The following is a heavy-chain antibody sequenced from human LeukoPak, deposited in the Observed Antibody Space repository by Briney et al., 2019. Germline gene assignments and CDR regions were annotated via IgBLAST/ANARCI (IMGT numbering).Heavy chain of an antibody. D-gene: IGHD2-15*01. CDR1: GGSISSGSYY. CDR2: IYTSGST. V-gene: IGHV4-61*02. J-gene: IGHJ5*02. CDR3: ARPREWWDFDP. Sequence: SETLSLTCTVSGGSISSGSYYWSWIRQPAGKGLEWIGRIYTSGSTNYNPSLKSRVTISVDTSKNQFSLKLSSVTAADTAVYYCARPREWWDFDPWGQGTLVTVSS.